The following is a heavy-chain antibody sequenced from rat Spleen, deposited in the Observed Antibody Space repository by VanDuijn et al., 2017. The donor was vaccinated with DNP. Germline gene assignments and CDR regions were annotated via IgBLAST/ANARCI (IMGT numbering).Heavy chain of an antibody. CDR2: ISSDGTYT. D-gene: IGHD4-1*01. V-gene: IGHV5-7*01. CDR1: GFNFNDYW. CDR3: ATRGRGARYYWSFDF. J-gene: IGHJ1*01. Sequence: EVKLVESGGGLVQPGRSLKLSCAPSGFNFNDYWMGWVRQAPKKGLEWVSSISSDGTYTYYRESVKGRLTISRDNAKSTLYLQMDSLRSEDTATYYCATRGRGARYYWSFDFWGPGTMVTVSS.